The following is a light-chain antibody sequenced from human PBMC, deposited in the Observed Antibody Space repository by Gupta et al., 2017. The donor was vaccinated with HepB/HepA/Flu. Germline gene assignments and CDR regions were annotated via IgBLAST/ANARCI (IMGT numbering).Light chain of an antibody. CDR1: QSISSY. J-gene: IGKJ4*01. Sequence: DLQITQSPSSLSASVGDRVTITCRASQSISSYLSWYQQKPGKAPRLLIYGASSLQSGVPSRFSGGGYGTDFTLTISGRQPEDFATYYCQQSDSNPALTFGGGTKVEIK. V-gene: IGKV1-39*01. CDR3: QQSDSNPALT. CDR2: GAS.